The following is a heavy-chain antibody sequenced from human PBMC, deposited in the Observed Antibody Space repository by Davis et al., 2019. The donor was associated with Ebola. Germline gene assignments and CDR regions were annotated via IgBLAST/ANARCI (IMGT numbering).Heavy chain of an antibody. CDR1: GYTFSIYG. V-gene: IGHV1-18*01. CDR2: INPYNGNT. J-gene: IGHJ4*02. Sequence: ASVKVSCKASGYTFSIYGLSWVRQGLEWMGWINPYNGNTDYAQNFQGRVTVTTDTSTSTAYMELRSLRSDDTAVYYCARDIGYSFGSGSYSKYDYWGQGTLVTVSS. D-gene: IGHD3-10*01. CDR3: ARDIGYSFGSGSYSKYDY.